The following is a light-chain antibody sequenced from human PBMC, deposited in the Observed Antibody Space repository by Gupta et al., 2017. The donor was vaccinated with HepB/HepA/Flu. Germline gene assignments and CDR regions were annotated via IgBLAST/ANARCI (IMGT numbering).Light chain of an antibody. Sequence: QLVLTQSPSASASLGASVKLTCSLSSGHSTYDIAWHQQQPEKGPRYLMKLKSDGSHSKGDVIPDRFSGSSSGAERYLTISSLQSEDEAYYYCQTWGSGMQVFGGGTKLTVL. CDR2: LKSDGSH. CDR1: SGHSTYD. CDR3: QTWGSGMQV. J-gene: IGLJ3*02. V-gene: IGLV4-69*01.